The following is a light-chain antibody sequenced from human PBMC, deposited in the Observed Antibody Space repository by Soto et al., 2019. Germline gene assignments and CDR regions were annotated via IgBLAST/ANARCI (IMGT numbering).Light chain of an antibody. CDR3: LLSYTGRLYV. J-gene: IGLJ1*01. V-gene: IGLV7-46*01. Sequence: QAVVTQEPSLTVSPGGTVTLTCGSSTGPVTNGHFPYWFQQKPGQAPRPLTYDTDTKHSWTPARFSGSLLGDKAALTLSGAQPEDEADYYCLLSYTGRLYVFGPGTKLTVL. CDR1: TGPVTNGHF. CDR2: DTD.